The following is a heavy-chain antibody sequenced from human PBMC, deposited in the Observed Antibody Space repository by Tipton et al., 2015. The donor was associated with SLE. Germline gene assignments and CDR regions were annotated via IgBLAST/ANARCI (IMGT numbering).Heavy chain of an antibody. CDR3: ARISPTEVNAFDI. D-gene: IGHD4-23*01. V-gene: IGHV4-61*08. CDR2: IYYSGST. Sequence: TLSLTCAVSGGSISSGGYSWSWIRQPPGKGLEWIGYIYYSGSTNYNPSLKSRVTISVDTSKNQFSLKLSSVTAADTAVYYCARISPTEVNAFDIWGQGTMVTVSS. CDR1: GGSISSGGYS. J-gene: IGHJ3*02.